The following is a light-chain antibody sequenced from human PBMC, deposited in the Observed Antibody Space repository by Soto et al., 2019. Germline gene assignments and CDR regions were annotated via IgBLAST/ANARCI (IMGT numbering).Light chain of an antibody. J-gene: IGKJ4*01. CDR3: QQRTTGT. Sequence: EIVLTQSPATLSLSPGDSATLSCRASQSISNFLAWYQQKPGQAPRLLIYDASHRVTGVPGRFSGSGSGTDFTLTIISLEPDDFGVYHCQQRTTGTFGGGTKVEI. CDR1: QSISNF. CDR2: DAS. V-gene: IGKV3-11*01.